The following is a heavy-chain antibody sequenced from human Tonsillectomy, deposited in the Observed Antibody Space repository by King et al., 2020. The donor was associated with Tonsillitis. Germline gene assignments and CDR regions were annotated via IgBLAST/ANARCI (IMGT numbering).Heavy chain of an antibody. Sequence: QLVQSGAEVKKPGASVKVSCKASGYTFSTYGINWVRQAPGQGLEWRGGISVYNGDTKYAQRLQGRVTMTTDTSTRTAYMELRSLRSDDTAVYYCARPLYNYGPSPSDYWGQGTLVTVSS. D-gene: IGHD5-18*01. V-gene: IGHV1-18*01. CDR3: ARPLYNYGPSPSDY. CDR1: GYTFSTYG. J-gene: IGHJ4*02. CDR2: ISVYNGDT.